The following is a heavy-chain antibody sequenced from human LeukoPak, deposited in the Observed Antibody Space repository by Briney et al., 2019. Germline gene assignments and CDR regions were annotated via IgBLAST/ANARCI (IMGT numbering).Heavy chain of an antibody. CDR2: INHSGST. D-gene: IGHD3-16*01. J-gene: IGHJ4*02. V-gene: IGHV4-34*01. CDR1: GGSFSGYY. CDR3: ARRRRASSGPFIDY. Sequence: SETLSLTCAVYGGSFSGYYWSWIRQPPGKGLEWIGDINHSGSTNYNPSLKSRVTISVDTSKNQFSLKLSSVTAADTAVYYCARRRRASSGPFIDYWGQGTLVTVSS.